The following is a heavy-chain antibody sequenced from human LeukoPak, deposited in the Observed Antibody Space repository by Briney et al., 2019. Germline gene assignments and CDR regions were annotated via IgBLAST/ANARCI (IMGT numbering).Heavy chain of an antibody. Sequence: SETLSLTCTVSGGSISSYYWSWIRQPPGKGLEWTGYIYYSGSTNYNPSLKSRDTISVDTSKNQFSLKLSSVTAADTAVYYCAREADKIGFDFDYWGQGTLVTVSS. J-gene: IGHJ4*02. D-gene: IGHD2-15*01. CDR1: GGSISSYY. V-gene: IGHV4-59*12. CDR2: IYYSGST. CDR3: AREADKIGFDFDY.